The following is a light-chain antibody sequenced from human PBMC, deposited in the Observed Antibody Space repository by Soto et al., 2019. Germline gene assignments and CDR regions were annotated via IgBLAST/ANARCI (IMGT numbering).Light chain of an antibody. CDR2: DAS. CDR3: QQRRNWPGT. Sequence: EIVLTQSPATLSLSPGERATLSCRASQSVSNYLAWYQQKPGQAPRLLIYDASNRATGIPARFSGSGSETDLTLTISSLEPEDFAVYYCQQRRNWPGTFGQGTKLEIK. J-gene: IGKJ2*01. V-gene: IGKV3-11*01. CDR1: QSVSNY.